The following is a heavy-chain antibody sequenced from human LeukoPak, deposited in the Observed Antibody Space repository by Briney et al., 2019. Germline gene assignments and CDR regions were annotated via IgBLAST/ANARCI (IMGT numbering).Heavy chain of an antibody. V-gene: IGHV4-59*01. J-gene: IGHJ4*02. D-gene: IGHD1-26*01. CDR1: GGSMGNFF. CDR2: IYENGRT. Sequence: PSETLSLTCTVSGGSMGNFFWSWIRQSPGEGLEWIGFIYENGRTSYNPSLKSRVTISVDMSKNQSSLRLTSMTAADTAVYYCARDWELGHWGRGILVAVTS. CDR3: ARDWELGH.